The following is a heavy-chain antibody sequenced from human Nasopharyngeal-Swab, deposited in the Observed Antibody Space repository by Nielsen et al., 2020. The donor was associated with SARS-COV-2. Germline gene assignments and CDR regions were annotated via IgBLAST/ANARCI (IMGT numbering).Heavy chain of an antibody. CDR1: GFTFSSYA. V-gene: IGHV3-23*01. CDR3: AKDVRLSMVRGVIGYFQH. CDR2: ISGSGGST. Sequence: GESLKISCAASGFTFSSYAMSWVRQAPGKCLDLVSAISGSGGSTYYADSVKGRFTISRDNSKNTLYLQMNSLRAEDTAVYYCAKDVRLSMVRGVIGYFQHWGQGTLVTVSS. J-gene: IGHJ1*01. D-gene: IGHD3-10*01.